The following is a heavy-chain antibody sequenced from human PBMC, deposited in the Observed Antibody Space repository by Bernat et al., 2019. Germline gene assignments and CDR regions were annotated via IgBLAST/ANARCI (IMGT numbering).Heavy chain of an antibody. J-gene: IGHJ5*02. D-gene: IGHD4-17*01. V-gene: IGHV4-30-4*01. CDR1: GGSISSGDYY. CDR3: ARVGHDYGDFTPTWFDP. Sequence: QVQLQESGPGLVKPSQTLSLTCTVSGGSISSGDYYWSWIHQPPGKGLEWIGYIYYSGSTYYNPSLKSRVTISVDTSKNQFSLKLSSVTAADTAVYYCARVGHDYGDFTPTWFDPWGQGTLVTVSS. CDR2: IYYSGST.